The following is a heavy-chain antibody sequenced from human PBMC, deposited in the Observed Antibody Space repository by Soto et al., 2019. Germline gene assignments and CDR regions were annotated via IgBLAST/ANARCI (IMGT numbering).Heavy chain of an antibody. CDR2: IIPSFGTA. CDR3: ARYRGSWGYFDY. Sequence: QVKLVQSGAEVKKPGSSVKVSCKASGGTFSSYAISWVRQAPGQGVEWMGVIIPSFGTANYAQKFQCRVTIIADKSTSTAYMELSSLRSEDTAVYYCARYRGSWGYFDYWCQGALVIVSS. V-gene: IGHV1-69*06. CDR1: GGTFSSYA. J-gene: IGHJ4*02. D-gene: IGHD1-26*01.